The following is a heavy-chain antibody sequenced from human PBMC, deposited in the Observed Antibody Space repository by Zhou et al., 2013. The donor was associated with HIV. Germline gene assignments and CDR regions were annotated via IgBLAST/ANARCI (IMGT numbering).Heavy chain of an antibody. CDR3: ARTVEYSGNDRPTRAEFDY. J-gene: IGHJ4*02. V-gene: IGHV1-69*04. D-gene: IGHD5-12*01. CDR2: IIPILGIA. Sequence: QVQLVQSGAEVKKPGSSVKVSCKASGGTFSSYAISWVRQAPGQGLEWMGRIIPILGIANYAQKFQGRVTITADKSTSTAYMELSSLRSEDTAVYYCARTVEYSGNDRPTRAEFDYWGQGTLVTVSS. CDR1: GGTFSSYA.